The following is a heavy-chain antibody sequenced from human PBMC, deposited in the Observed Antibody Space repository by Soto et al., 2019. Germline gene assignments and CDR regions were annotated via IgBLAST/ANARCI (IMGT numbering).Heavy chain of an antibody. V-gene: IGHV1-46*01. CDR1: GDTFTSYY. Sequence: EVSVKVCCKASGDTFTSYYMHWVRQAPGQGLEWMGIINPSGGSTSYAQKFQGRVTMTRDTSTSTVYMELSSLRSEDTAVYYCARDSGIIAGTKIISRYYFDYWGQGTLVTVSS. CDR2: INPSGGST. J-gene: IGHJ4*02. D-gene: IGHD1-7*01. CDR3: ARDSGIIAGTKIISRYYFDY.